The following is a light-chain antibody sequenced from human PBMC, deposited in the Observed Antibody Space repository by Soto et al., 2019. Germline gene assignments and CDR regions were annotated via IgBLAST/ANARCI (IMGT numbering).Light chain of an antibody. CDR3: QQYDTYPLT. CDR1: QSITSY. CDR2: SAF. V-gene: IGKV1-39*01. Sequence: DIQMTQSPSSLSASVGDRVTITCRTSQSITSYLNWYQQKPGKAPNLLIYSAFSLERGVPSRFSGSGSETEFTLTINSLQPDDFTTYYCQQYDTYPLTFGGGTKVDIK. J-gene: IGKJ4*01.